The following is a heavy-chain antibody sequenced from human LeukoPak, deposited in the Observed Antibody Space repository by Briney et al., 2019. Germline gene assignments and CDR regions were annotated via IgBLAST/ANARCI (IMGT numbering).Heavy chain of an antibody. Sequence: GASVKVSCKASGYTFTSYDINWVRQATGQGLEWMGWMNPNSGNTGYVQKFQGRVTMTRNTSISTAYMELSSLRSEDTAVYYCASYCSSTSCSRAVNYYYYGMDVWGQGTTVTVSS. CDR2: MNPNSGNT. J-gene: IGHJ6*02. CDR3: ASYCSSTSCSRAVNYYYYGMDV. D-gene: IGHD2-2*01. V-gene: IGHV1-8*01. CDR1: GYTFTSYD.